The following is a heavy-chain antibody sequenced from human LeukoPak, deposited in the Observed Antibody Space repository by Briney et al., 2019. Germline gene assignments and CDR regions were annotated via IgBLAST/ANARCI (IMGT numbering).Heavy chain of an antibody. CDR1: EFSVGSNY. V-gene: IGHV4-34*01. J-gene: IGHJ4*02. Sequence: GSLRLSCAASEFSVGSNYMTWVRQPPGKGLEWIGEIKHSGSTSYNPSLKSRVTISVDTSKNQFSLKLNSVTAADTAVYYCARHRRDGSPTQDWGQGTLVTVSS. D-gene: IGHD5-24*01. CDR2: IKHSGST. CDR3: ARHRRDGSPTQD.